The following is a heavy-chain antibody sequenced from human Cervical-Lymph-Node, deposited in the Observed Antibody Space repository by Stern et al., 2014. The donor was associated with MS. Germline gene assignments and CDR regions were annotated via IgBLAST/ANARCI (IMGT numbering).Heavy chain of an antibody. CDR1: GSTVHSNY. Sequence: EMQLVESGGTLVQPGGSLRLSCAASGSTVHSNYMTWVRQAPGKGLEWVSIFYSGISTYYAESVKGRFSFSIDNSKNTLYLQMNNLRVEDTAMYYCTREMAARRLDPWGQGTLVIVSA. J-gene: IGHJ5*02. V-gene: IGHV3-66*01. CDR2: FYSGIST. CDR3: TREMAARRLDP. D-gene: IGHD5-24*01.